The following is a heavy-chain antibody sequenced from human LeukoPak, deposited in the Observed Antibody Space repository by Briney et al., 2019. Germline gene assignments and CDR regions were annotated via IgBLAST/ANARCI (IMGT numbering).Heavy chain of an antibody. CDR3: VKVAKYYYGSETYYFFEH. D-gene: IGHD3-10*01. V-gene: IGHV3-7*01. CDR1: EFTFFTYS. Sequence: PGRSLRLSCAASEFTFFTYSMSWVRQAPGKGLEWVANIKQDGSEKYYVDSVKGRFTISRDNAKNSLDLQMNSLRVEDTGIYYCVKVAKYYYGSETYYFFEHWGQGTPVTASS. J-gene: IGHJ4*02. CDR2: IKQDGSEK.